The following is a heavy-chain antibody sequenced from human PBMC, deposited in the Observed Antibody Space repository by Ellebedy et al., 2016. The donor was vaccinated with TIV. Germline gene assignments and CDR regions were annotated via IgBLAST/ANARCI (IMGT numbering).Heavy chain of an antibody. D-gene: IGHD2-2*01. CDR1: GSSFGNYV. V-gene: IGHV3-23*01. Sequence: PGGSLRLSCQASGSSFGNYVMIWVRQAPGKGLEWVSVISGIDGSTYYADSVKGRFTISLDKSEKTAFLQMNSLRAEDTAEYFCARERYTSSRCGAYDLWGQGTMVTVS. CDR2: ISGIDGST. J-gene: IGHJ3*01. CDR3: ARERYTSSRCGAYDL.